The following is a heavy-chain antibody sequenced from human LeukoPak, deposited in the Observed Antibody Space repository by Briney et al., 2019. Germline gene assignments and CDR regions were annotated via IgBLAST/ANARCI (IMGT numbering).Heavy chain of an antibody. CDR3: AEDSENYDFWSGYYRGLGYYGMDV. CDR2: ISWNSGSI. CDR1: GFTFDDYA. J-gene: IGHJ6*02. D-gene: IGHD3-3*01. Sequence: GGSLRLSCAASGFTFDDYAMHWVRQAPGKGLEWVSGISWNSGSIGYADSVKGRFTISRDNAKNSLYLQMNSLRAEDTALYYCAEDSENYDFWSGYYRGLGYYGMDVWGQGTTVTVSS. V-gene: IGHV3-9*01.